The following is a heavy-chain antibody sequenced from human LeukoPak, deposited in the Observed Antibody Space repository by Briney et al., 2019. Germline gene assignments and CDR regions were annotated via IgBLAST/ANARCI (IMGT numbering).Heavy chain of an antibody. D-gene: IGHD3-22*01. CDR2: INHSGST. CDR3: ATGRAYSSGYYGY. Sequence: SETLSLTCAVYGGSFSGYYWSWLRQPPGKGLEWIGEINHSGSTNYTPSLKSRVTISVDTSKNEFSLTLSSVTAADTAVYYCATGRAYSSGYYGYWGQGTLVTVSS. CDR1: GGSFSGYY. V-gene: IGHV4-34*01. J-gene: IGHJ4*02.